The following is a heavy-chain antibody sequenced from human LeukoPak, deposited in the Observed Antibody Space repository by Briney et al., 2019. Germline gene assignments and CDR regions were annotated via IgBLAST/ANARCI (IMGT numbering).Heavy chain of an antibody. D-gene: IGHD6-6*01. CDR2: IKQDGSEK. J-gene: IGHJ4*02. Sequence: GGSLRLSCAASTFTFSSYWMSWVRQAPGKGLEWVANIKQDGSEKSYVDSAKGRFTISRDNAKNSLYLQMNSLRAEDTAVYYCARDWSSSSGLDYWGQGTLVTVSS. V-gene: IGHV3-7*01. CDR1: TFTFSSYW. CDR3: ARDWSSSSGLDY.